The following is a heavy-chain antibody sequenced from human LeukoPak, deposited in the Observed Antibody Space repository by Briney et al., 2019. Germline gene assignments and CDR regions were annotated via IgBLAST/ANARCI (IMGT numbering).Heavy chain of an antibody. CDR2: INPNSGGT. D-gene: IGHD3-3*01. CDR3: ARLGVYYDFKSYYYMDV. J-gene: IGHJ6*03. CDR1: GYTFTGYY. V-gene: IGHV1-2*02. Sequence: ASVKVSCKASGYTFTGYYMHWVRQAPGQGLEWMGWINPNSGGTNYAQKFQGRVTMTRDTSISTAYMELSRLRSDDTAVYYCARLGVYYDFKSYYYMDVWGKGTTVTVSS.